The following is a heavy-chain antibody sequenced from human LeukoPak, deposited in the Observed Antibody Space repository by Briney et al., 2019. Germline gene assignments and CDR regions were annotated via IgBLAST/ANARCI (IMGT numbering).Heavy chain of an antibody. J-gene: IGHJ4*02. CDR1: GGSFSGYY. CDR3: ARYYYDSSAFYNLDY. V-gene: IGHV4-34*01. Sequence: SETLSLTCAVYGGSFSGYYWSWIRQPPGKGLEWIGEINHSGSTNYNPSLKSRVTMSVDTSKNQFSLKLSSVTAADTAVYYCARYYYDSSAFYNLDYWGQGTLVTVSS. CDR2: INHSGST. D-gene: IGHD3-22*01.